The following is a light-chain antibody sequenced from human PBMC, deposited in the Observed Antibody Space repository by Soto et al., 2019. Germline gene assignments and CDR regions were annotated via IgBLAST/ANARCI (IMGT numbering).Light chain of an antibody. CDR1: QTVRNN. J-gene: IGKJ5*01. Sequence: IVVTQSPATLSLSPGERATLSCRASQTVRNNLAWYQQRPGQAPRLLIYDASSRATGIPARFSGSGSGTDFTLTISRLEPEDFAVYYCQQYGSSPPITYGQGTRLEIK. CDR2: DAS. V-gene: IGKV3-20*01. CDR3: QQYGSSPPIT.